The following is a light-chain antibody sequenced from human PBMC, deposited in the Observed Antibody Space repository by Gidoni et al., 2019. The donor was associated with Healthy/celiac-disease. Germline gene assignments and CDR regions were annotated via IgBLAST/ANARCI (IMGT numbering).Light chain of an antibody. CDR2: LNSDGSH. CDR1: SGHSSYA. J-gene: IGLJ3*02. CDR3: QTWGTGIRV. V-gene: IGLV4-69*01. Sequence: QLVLPQAPSASASLGPPVKLTCTLSSGHSSYAIAWHQQQPEKGPRYLMKLNSDGSHSKGDGIPDRFSGSSSGAERYLTISSLQSEDEADYYCQTWGTGIRVFGGGTKLTVL.